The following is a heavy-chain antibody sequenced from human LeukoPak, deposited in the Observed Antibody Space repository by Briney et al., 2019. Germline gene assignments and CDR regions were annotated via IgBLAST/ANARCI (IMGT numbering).Heavy chain of an antibody. CDR3: ASSGWANPV. V-gene: IGHV3-30-3*01. D-gene: IGHD6-19*01. CDR2: ISYDGSNK. Sequence: PGRSLRLSCAASGFTFSSYAMHWVRQAPGKGLEWVAVISYDGSNKYYADSVKGRFTIPRDNSKNTLYLQMNSLRAEDTAVYYCASSGWANPVWGQGTTVTVSS. CDR1: GFTFSSYA. J-gene: IGHJ6*02.